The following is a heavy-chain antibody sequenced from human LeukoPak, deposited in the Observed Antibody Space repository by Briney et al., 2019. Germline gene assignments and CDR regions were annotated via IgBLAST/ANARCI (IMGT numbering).Heavy chain of an antibody. CDR2: IYTSGST. CDR3: ARAPGAAID. J-gene: IGHJ4*02. D-gene: IGHD2-2*01. Sequence: PSETLSLTCTVSGGSISSGSYYWSWIRQPAGKGLEWIGRIYTSGSTNYNPSLKSRVTISVDTSKNQFSLKLSSVTAADTAVYYCARAPGAAIDWGQGTLVTVSS. CDR1: GGSISSGSYY. V-gene: IGHV4-61*02.